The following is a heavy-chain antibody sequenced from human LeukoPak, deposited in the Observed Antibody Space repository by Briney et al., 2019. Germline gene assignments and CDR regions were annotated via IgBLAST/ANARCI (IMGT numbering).Heavy chain of an antibody. D-gene: IGHD1-7*01. CDR2: ISNSSPNI. V-gene: IGHV3-21*01. Sequence: GGSLRLSCAASGFTFISYSMNWVRQAPGKGLEWVSSISNSSPNIYYADSVKGRFTISRDSAKDSLFLQMNSLRAEDTAVYYCARSSRELGGYAPWELMPPFDYWGQGTLVTVSS. J-gene: IGHJ4*02. CDR1: GFTFISYS. CDR3: ARSSRELGGYAPWELMPPFDY.